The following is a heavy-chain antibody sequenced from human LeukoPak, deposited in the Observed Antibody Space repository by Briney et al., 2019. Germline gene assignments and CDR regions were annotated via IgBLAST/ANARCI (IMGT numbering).Heavy chain of an antibody. CDR1: GFTFSSYS. Sequence: GGSLRLSCVASGFTFSSYSMTWVRQAPGKGLEWVSSISSSTNYIYYVDSVKGRFTVSRDNAKNSLYLQMNGLRAEDTAVYYCARDYGMDVWGKGTTVTVSS. V-gene: IGHV3-21*01. CDR3: ARDYGMDV. J-gene: IGHJ6*04. CDR2: ISSSTNYI.